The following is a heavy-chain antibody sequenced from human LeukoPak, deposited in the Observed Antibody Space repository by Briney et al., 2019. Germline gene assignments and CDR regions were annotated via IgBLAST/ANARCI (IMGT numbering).Heavy chain of an antibody. J-gene: IGHJ4*02. CDR2: IYYSGST. CDR3: ARGYYYDSSGYRALGSK. CDR1: GGSVSSGSYY. D-gene: IGHD3-22*01. Sequence: PSETLSLTCTVSGGSVSSGSYYWSWIRQPPGKGLEWIGYIYYSGSTNYNPSLKSRVTISVDTSKNQFSLKLSSVTAADTAVYYCARGYYYDSSGYRALGSKWGQGTLVTVSS. V-gene: IGHV4-61*01.